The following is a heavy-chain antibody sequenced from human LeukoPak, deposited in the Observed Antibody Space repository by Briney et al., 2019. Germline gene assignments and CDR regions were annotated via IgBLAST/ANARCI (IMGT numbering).Heavy chain of an antibody. Sequence: PGGSLRLSCAASGFTFSNYAMIWVRQAPGKGLEWVGRIKSKTDGGTTDYAAPVKGRFTISRDDSENTLYLQMNSLKTEDTAVCYCTSLYSGSPRWGQGTLVTVSS. CDR3: TSLYSGSPR. CDR1: GFTFSNYA. CDR2: IKSKTDGGTT. D-gene: IGHD1-26*01. V-gene: IGHV3-15*01. J-gene: IGHJ4*02.